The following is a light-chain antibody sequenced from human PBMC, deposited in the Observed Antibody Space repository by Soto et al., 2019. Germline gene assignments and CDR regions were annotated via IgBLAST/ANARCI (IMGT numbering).Light chain of an antibody. CDR3: QHCGNSRYT. J-gene: IGKJ2*01. CDR2: GAF. Sequence: EVVLTQSPGTLSLSPGERATLSCRASRSVRTSDVTWYQHQPGQAPRLLIYGAFNRATDLPDRFSGSGSGTDFTLTISRLEAEDFAVYYCQHCGNSRYTFGQGTRLEIK. V-gene: IGKV3-20*01. CDR1: RSVRTSD.